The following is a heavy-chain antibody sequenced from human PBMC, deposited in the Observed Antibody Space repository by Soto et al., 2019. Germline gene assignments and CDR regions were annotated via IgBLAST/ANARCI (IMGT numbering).Heavy chain of an antibody. D-gene: IGHD6-19*01. CDR2: IYSGGST. Sequence: SLRLSCAASGFTVSSNYMSWVRQAPGKGLEWVSVIYSGGSTYYADSVKGRFTISRDNSKNTLYLQMNSLRAEDTAVYYCATAHGYSSGWYVRYFDCWGQGTLVTVSS. V-gene: IGHV3-53*01. CDR3: ATAHGYSSGWYVRYFDC. J-gene: IGHJ4*02. CDR1: GFTVSSNY.